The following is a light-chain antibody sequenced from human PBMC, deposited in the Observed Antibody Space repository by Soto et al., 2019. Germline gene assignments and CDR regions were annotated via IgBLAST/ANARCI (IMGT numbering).Light chain of an antibody. V-gene: IGKV1-5*01. Sequence: IKVTQSPSTLSASVGDRVTITCRASQSISSWLAWYQQKPGKAPKVLIFDASSLESGVPSRFSGSGSATEFTLTISSLQPDDFATYDCQQYSTYPWTFGQGTKVDIK. J-gene: IGKJ1*01. CDR1: QSISSW. CDR2: DAS. CDR3: QQYSTYPWT.